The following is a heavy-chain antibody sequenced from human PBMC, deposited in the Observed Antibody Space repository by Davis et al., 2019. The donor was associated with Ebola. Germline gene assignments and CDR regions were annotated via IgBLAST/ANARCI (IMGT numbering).Heavy chain of an antibody. D-gene: IGHD2-8*02. Sequence: SLKISCAASGFTFDDYAMHWVRQAPGKGLEWVSIINWNSGRIGYADSVKGRFTISRDNSKNTLYLQMNGLRVEDTAIYYCAKDNRNIWSEVWGQGTTVTV. CDR2: INWNSGRI. J-gene: IGHJ6*02. V-gene: IGHV3-9*01. CDR1: GFTFDDYA. CDR3: AKDNRNIWSEV.